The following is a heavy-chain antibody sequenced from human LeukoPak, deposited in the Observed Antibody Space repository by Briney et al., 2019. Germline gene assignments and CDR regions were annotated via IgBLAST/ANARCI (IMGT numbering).Heavy chain of an antibody. V-gene: IGHV3-53*01. CDR2: IYSDGTT. J-gene: IGHJ3*02. CDR3: ARDSPYSDYLIGGAFNI. D-gene: IGHD4-11*01. CDR1: GFTVGSNY. Sequence: PGGSLRLSCAASGFTVGSNYMSWVRQAPGKGLEWFSVIYSDGTTYYADSVKGRFTISRDNSKNTLYLQVDSLGAEDTAVYYCARDSPYSDYLIGGAFNIWGQGTMVTVSS.